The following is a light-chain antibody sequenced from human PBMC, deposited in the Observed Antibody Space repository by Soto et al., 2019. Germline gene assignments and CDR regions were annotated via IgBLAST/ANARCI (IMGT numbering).Light chain of an antibody. V-gene: IGKV3-20*01. CDR1: QSVSSSY. CDR3: QQYNNWPRT. J-gene: IGKJ1*01. Sequence: EIVLTQSPGTLSLSPGERATLYFSASQSVSSSYLAWYQQKPGQAPRLLIYGASTRATGIPARFSGSGSGTDFTLTISSLEPEDFAVYYCQQYNNWPRTFGQGTKVDI. CDR2: GAS.